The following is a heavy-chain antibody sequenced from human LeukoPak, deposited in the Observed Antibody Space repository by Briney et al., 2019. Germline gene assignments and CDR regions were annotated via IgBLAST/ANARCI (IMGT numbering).Heavy chain of an antibody. Sequence: SETLSLTCTVSGGSISISSSYWGWIRQPPGKGLEWIGSIYYSGSTYYNPSLKSRVTISVDTSKNQFSLKLSSVTAADTAVYYCVRHQYYYGAGSYYVFDSWGQGTLVTVSS. J-gene: IGHJ5*01. CDR2: IYYSGST. CDR3: VRHQYYYGAGSYYVFDS. D-gene: IGHD3-10*01. CDR1: GGSISISSSY. V-gene: IGHV4-39*01.